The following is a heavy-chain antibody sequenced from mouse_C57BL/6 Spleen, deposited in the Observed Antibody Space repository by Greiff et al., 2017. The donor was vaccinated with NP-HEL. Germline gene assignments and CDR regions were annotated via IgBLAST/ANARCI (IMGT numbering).Heavy chain of an antibody. Sequence: QVQLKESGAELVKPGASVKISCKASGYAFSSYWMNWVKQRPGKGLEWIGQIYPGDGDTNYNGKFKGKATLTADKSSSTAYMQLSSLTSEDSAVYFCARDLGFTPFDYWGQGTTLTVSS. CDR2: IYPGDGDT. CDR3: ARDLGFTPFDY. CDR1: GYAFSSYW. J-gene: IGHJ2*01. V-gene: IGHV1-80*01.